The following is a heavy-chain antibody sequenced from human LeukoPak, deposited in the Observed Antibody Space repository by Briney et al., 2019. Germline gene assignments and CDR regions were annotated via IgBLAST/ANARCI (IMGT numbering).Heavy chain of an antibody. CDR1: GFTFSSHW. CDR3: ARDNFDWRPLDC. Sequence: GGSLRLSCAGSGFTFSSHWMTWVRQTPGKGLEWVASIKHDGSEKNYVDSVKGRFTISRDNAKNSLYVEMNNLRGEDTAVYYCARDNFDWRPLDCWGQGTLVTVS. D-gene: IGHD3-9*01. V-gene: IGHV3-7*03. CDR2: IKHDGSEK. J-gene: IGHJ4*02.